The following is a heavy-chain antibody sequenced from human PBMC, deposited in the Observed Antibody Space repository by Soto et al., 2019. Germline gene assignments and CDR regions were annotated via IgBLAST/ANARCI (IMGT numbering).Heavy chain of an antibody. V-gene: IGHV4-39*01. CDR2: MYYSGST. Sequence: SETLSLTCTVSGGSISSSNYFWGWIRQPPGKGLEWIGSMYYSGSTYYNPSLKSRVTISVDTSKNQLSLKLSSVTAADTAVYSCAKWGPYDFSMGYWGQGTLVTVSS. D-gene: IGHD3-3*01. CDR3: AKWGPYDFSMGY. J-gene: IGHJ4*02. CDR1: GGSISSSNYF.